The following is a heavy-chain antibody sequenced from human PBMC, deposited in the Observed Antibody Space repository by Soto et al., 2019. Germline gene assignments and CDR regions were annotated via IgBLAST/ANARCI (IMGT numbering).Heavy chain of an antibody. CDR1: GFRFSDYS. CDR3: ARDSWSTAATGPQEDGMDV. V-gene: IGHV3-21*01. J-gene: IGHJ6*02. CDR2: ISSRSTYI. Sequence: PGGSLRLSCAASGFRFSDYSMNWVRQAPGKGLEWVSSISSRSTYIYYADSVKGRFTIYRDNAKNSLYLQMNSLRAEDTAVYYCARDSWSTAATGPQEDGMDVSGQGTTV. D-gene: IGHD6-13*01.